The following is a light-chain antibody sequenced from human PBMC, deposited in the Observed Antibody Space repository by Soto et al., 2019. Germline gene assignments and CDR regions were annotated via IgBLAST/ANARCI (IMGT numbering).Light chain of an antibody. J-gene: IGKJ1*01. CDR3: QQYNNWLRT. CDR2: GAS. Sequence: EIVMPQSPATLSVSPGERATLSCRASQSVRSNLAWYQQKCGQAPRLLIYGASTRATGIPARFSGRGSGTEFTHTISSLQSEEFAVYYCQQYNNWLRTVGQGTKVDIK. CDR1: QSVRSN. V-gene: IGKV3-15*01.